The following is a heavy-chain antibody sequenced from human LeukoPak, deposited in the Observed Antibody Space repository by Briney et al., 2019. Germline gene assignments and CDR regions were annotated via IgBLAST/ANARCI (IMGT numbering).Heavy chain of an antibody. CDR3: ARADDYPSYFDY. CDR2: ISSSGSTI. Sequence: PGGSLRLSCAASGFTFSSYEMNWVRQAPGKGLEWVSYISSSGSTIYYADSVKGRFTISRDNAKNSLYLQMNSLRAEDTAVYYCARADDYPSYFDYWGQGTLVTVSS. J-gene: IGHJ4*02. D-gene: IGHD4-11*01. CDR1: GFTFSSYE. V-gene: IGHV3-48*03.